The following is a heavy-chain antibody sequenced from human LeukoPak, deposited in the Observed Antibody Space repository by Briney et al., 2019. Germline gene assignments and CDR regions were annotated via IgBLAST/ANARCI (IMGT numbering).Heavy chain of an antibody. CDR2: ISGSGGST. J-gene: IGHJ4*02. CDR1: GFAFNNYA. D-gene: IGHD3-22*01. CDR3: ANFHTYYDTSGFYYY. V-gene: IGHV3-23*01. Sequence: GGSLRLSCAASGFAFNNYAMNWVRQAPGKGLEWVSSISGSGGSTYYADSVKGRFTISRDNSRDTLYLQMSSLRAEDTAVYHCANFHTYYDTSGFYYYWGQGTLVTVSS.